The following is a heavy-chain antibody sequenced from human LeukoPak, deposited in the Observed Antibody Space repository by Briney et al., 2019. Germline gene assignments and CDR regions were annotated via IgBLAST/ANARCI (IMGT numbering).Heavy chain of an antibody. CDR1: GFTFSNYP. CDR3: AKELWEGSGYLDY. CDR2: VSGSGDRT. D-gene: IGHD3-3*01. Sequence: GGSLRLSCAASGFTFSNYPMTWVRQAPGKGPEWVSAVSGSGDRTIYTNSVKGRFTISRDNSKNTLSLQMNSLKAEGTALYYCAKELWEGSGYLDYWGQGILVTVSS. J-gene: IGHJ4*02. V-gene: IGHV3-23*01.